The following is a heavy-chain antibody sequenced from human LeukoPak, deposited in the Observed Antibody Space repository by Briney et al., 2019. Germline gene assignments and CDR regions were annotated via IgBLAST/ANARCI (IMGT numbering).Heavy chain of an antibody. CDR1: GGSISSGDYS. V-gene: IGHV4-30-2*01. Sequence: PSETLSLTCAVSGGSISSGDYSWSWFRQPPGKGLEWIAYIYHSGSTYYNLSLKSRIIISVDRSKNQFSLKLSSVTAADTAVYYCAREGGYGSGSYYFDYWGQGTLVTVSS. CDR3: AREGGYGSGSYYFDY. CDR2: IYHSGST. D-gene: IGHD3-10*01. J-gene: IGHJ4*02.